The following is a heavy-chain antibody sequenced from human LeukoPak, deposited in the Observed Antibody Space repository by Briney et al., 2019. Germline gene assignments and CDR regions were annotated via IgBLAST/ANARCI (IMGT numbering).Heavy chain of an antibody. Sequence: SETLSLTCTVSGGSVSDGYYYWNWIRQPPGKGLEWIGYIFHSGSINNNPSLKSRVTISVDKSKNQFSLKLSSVTAADTAVYYCARAPSYYYDSSGSLPYWGQGTLVTVSS. D-gene: IGHD3-22*01. J-gene: IGHJ4*02. CDR1: GGSVSDGYYY. CDR3: ARAPSYYYDSSGSLPY. V-gene: IGHV4-61*01. CDR2: IFHSGSI.